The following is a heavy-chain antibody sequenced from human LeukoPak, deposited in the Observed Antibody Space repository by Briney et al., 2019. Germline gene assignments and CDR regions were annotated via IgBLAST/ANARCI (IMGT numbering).Heavy chain of an antibody. CDR1: GFTFSSYA. CDR2: ISGSGSST. V-gene: IGHV3-23*01. CDR3: VKNFWSDKYSYYYMDV. D-gene: IGHD3-3*01. Sequence: GGSLRLSCAASGFTFSSYAMSWVRQAPGKGLEWVSGISGSGSSTYYADSVKGRFTISRDNSKNTLYLQMSSLRAEDTAVYYCVKNFWSDKYSYYYMDVWGKGTTVTVSS. J-gene: IGHJ6*03.